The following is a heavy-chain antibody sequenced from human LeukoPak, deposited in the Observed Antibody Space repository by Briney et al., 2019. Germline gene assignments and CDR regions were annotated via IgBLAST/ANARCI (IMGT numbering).Heavy chain of an antibody. CDR2: INHSGST. D-gene: IGHD3-10*01. CDR1: GGSFSGYY. V-gene: IGHV4-34*01. J-gene: IGHJ4*02. Sequence: PSETLSLTCAVYGGSFSGYYWSWIRQPPGKGLEWIGEINHSGSTNYNPSLKSRVTISVDTSKNQFSLKLSSVTAADTAVYYCARGRQITMVRGVILDYWGQGTLVTVSS. CDR3: ARGRQITMVRGVILDY.